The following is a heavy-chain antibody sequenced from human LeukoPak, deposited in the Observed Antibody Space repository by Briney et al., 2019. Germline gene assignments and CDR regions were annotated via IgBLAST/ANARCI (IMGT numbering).Heavy chain of an antibody. CDR1: GYTFTSYG. CDR2: ISAYNGNT. CDR3: ARDIAYSSGWSYEYFQH. J-gene: IGHJ1*01. D-gene: IGHD6-19*01. Sequence: ASVKVSCKASGYTFTSYGISWLRQAPGQGLEWMGWISAYNGNTNYAQKLQGRVTMTTDTSTSTAYMEMRSLRSDDTAVYYCARDIAYSSGWSYEYFQHWGQGTLVTVSS. V-gene: IGHV1-18*01.